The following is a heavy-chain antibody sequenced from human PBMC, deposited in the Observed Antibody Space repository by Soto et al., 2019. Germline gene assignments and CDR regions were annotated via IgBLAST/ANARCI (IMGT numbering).Heavy chain of an antibody. CDR3: ARQPYDSTGYYYGA. J-gene: IGHJ5*02. Sequence: PSETLSLTCTVSGGSFSSSTYYWGWIRQPPGKGLEWIGSMYSGGNTYYNPSLKSRVTVSVDTSKNHFSLKLTSVTAADTAMYYCARQPYDSTGYYYGAWSQGTLVTVSS. V-gene: IGHV4-39*01. D-gene: IGHD3-22*01. CDR1: GGSFSSSTYY. CDR2: MYSGGNT.